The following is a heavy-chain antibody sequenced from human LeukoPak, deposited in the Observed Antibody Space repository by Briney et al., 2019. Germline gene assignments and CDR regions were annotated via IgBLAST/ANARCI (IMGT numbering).Heavy chain of an antibody. V-gene: IGHV3-48*01. J-gene: IGHJ4*02. Sequence: PGGSLRLSCTASGFTFGDYAMNWLRQAPGKGLEWVSYITGSSDIILYTDSVKGRFTISRDNAKNSVYLQMNSLRAEDTALYYCAKVPRTNHDNFFDYWGQGTLVTVSS. CDR3: AKVPRTNHDNFFDY. CDR1: GFTFGDYA. CDR2: ITGSSDII. D-gene: IGHD2-8*01.